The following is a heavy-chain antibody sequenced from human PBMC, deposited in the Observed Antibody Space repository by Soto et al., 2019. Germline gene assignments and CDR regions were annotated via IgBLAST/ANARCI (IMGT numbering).Heavy chain of an antibody. Sequence: QVQLQESGPGLVKPSQTLSLTCTVSGGSISSGDYYWSWIRQPPGKGLEWIGYIYYSGSTYYNPSLTSRVTISVATSTNQFALKLNSVPAADTAVYYCARATIVLVPAAMVSHWFDPWGQGTLVTVSS. CDR3: ARATIVLVPAAMVSHWFDP. D-gene: IGHD2-2*01. V-gene: IGHV4-30-4*01. J-gene: IGHJ5*02. CDR2: IYYSGST. CDR1: GGSISSGDYY.